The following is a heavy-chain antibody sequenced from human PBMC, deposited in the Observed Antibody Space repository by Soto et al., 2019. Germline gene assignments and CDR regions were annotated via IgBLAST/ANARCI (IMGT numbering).Heavy chain of an antibody. V-gene: IGHV3-30*18. CDR2: ISYDGSNK. D-gene: IGHD6-6*01. Sequence: GGSLRLSCAASGFTFSSYGMHWVRQAPGKGLEWVAVISYDGSNKYYADSVKGRFTISRDNSKNTLYLQMNSLRAEDTAVYYCAKDTSSSSSVGYWGQGTLVTVSS. J-gene: IGHJ4*02. CDR3: AKDTSSSSSVGY. CDR1: GFTFSSYG.